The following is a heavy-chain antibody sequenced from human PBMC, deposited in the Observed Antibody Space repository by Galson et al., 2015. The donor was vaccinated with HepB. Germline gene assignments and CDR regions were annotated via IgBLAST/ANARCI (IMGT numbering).Heavy chain of an antibody. D-gene: IGHD3-3*02. CDR3: ARKELGWSDL. V-gene: IGHV4-59*11. CDR2: IYYTGTT. CDR1: GGSINNHY. J-gene: IGHJ5*02. Sequence: ETLSLTCTVSGGSINNHYWSWIRQLPGRGLEWIGYIYYTGTTNYNPSLRSRVTVSLDTSKNQFSLRLTSVTPADTAVYYCARKELGWSDLWGQGTLVTVSS.